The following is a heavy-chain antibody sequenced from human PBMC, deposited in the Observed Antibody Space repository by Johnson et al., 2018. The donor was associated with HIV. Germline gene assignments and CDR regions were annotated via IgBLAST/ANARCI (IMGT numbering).Heavy chain of an antibody. CDR3: AKNNQVLGLLPVDAVDI. D-gene: IGHD2-15*01. Sequence: QVQLVESGGGVVQPGRSLRLSCSASGFTFSNYGMQWVRQAPGKGLEWVAVISYDGDNEYYADSVKGRFTISRDNSKNTLYLQVTSLRPEDTAVYYCAKNNQVLGLLPVDAVDIWGQGTLVTVSS. J-gene: IGHJ3*02. CDR2: ISYDGDNE. V-gene: IGHV3-30*18. CDR1: GFTFSNYG.